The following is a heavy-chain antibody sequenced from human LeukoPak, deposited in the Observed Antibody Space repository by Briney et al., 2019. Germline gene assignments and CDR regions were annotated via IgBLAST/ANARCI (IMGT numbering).Heavy chain of an antibody. CDR3: AKGEGSHCGGDCPLDY. CDR2: IGYDGSDE. D-gene: IGHD2-21*02. CDR1: GFTFSSYG. Sequence: GGSLRLSCAASGFTFSSYGMHWVRQAPGKGLEWVALIGYDGSDEHYADSVKGRFTISRDNSKKALYLQVNSLRAEDTAVYYCAKGEGSHCGGDCPLDYWGQGTLVTVSS. J-gene: IGHJ4*02. V-gene: IGHV3-30*02.